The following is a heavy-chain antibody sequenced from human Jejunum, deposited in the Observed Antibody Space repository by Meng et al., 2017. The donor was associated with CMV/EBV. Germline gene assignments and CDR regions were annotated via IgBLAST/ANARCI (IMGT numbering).Heavy chain of an antibody. CDR3: ARGVVGTGN. D-gene: IGHD1-1*01. V-gene: IGHV1-3*01. CDR1: GYPFTRDA. J-gene: IGHJ1*01. CDR2: INGGDGDT. Sequence: VSCKASGYPFTRDAVYWVRQAPGQGLEWMGWINGGDGDTKYSQKFQDRVTITRDISANIVYLELSSLRFEDTAMYYCARGVVGTGNWGQGTLVTVSS.